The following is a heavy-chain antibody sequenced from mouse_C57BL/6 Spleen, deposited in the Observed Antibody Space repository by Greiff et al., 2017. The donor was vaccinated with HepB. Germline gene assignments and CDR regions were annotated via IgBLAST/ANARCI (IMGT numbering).Heavy chain of an antibody. V-gene: IGHV2-2*01. CDR3: ARMGDDLYYFDY. Sequence: QVQLKESGPGLVQSSLSLSITCTVSGFSLTSYGVHWVRQSPGKGLEWPGVIWSGGSTDYNAAFISRLSISKDNFTSQVFFKMNSLQADDTAIYCCARMGDDLYYFDYWGQGTTLTVSS. CDR2: IWSGGST. J-gene: IGHJ2*01. D-gene: IGHD4-1*01. CDR1: GFSLTSYG.